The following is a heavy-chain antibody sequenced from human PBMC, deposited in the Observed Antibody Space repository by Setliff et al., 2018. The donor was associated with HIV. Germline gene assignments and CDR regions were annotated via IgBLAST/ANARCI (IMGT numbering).Heavy chain of an antibody. V-gene: IGHV4-59*11. CDR1: GRSIRSHY. Sequence: SETLSLTCTVSGRSIRSHYWSWIRQPPGKGLEWIGYIYFSGGTHYNPSLKSRLTISIDQSKNQFSLKLTAVTPADTALYFCARDNPSAHWFDPWGQGTLVTVSS. CDR3: ARDNPSAHWFDP. J-gene: IGHJ5*02. CDR2: IYFSGGT.